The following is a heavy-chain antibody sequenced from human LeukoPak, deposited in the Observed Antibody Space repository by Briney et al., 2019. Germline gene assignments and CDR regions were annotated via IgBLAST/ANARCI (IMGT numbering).Heavy chain of an antibody. CDR3: VKEPTERYYIDY. CDR2: ISWDSGSV. Sequence: GRSLRLSCAASGFTFDNYAMHWVWQAPGKGLEWVSGISWDSGSVEYADSVKGRFIISRDNAKSSLFLQMSSLRAEDTALYYCVKEPTERYYIDYWGQGTLVTVSS. J-gene: IGHJ4*02. V-gene: IGHV3-9*01. D-gene: IGHD1-1*01. CDR1: GFTFDNYA.